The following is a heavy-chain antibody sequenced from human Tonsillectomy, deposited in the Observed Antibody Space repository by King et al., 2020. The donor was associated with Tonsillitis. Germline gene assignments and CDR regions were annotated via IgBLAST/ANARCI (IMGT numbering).Heavy chain of an antibody. CDR1: GFTVSSSY. CDR2: IYSGDSN. V-gene: IGHV3-53*01. J-gene: IGHJ4*02. D-gene: IGHD6-13*01. CDR3: AKEAPGAIDY. Sequence: DVQLVESGGGLIQPGGSLRLSCAASGFTVSSSYMSWVRQAPGKGLEWVSVIYSGDSNYYADSVKGRLPISSDNSKNTLYLQMNSLRAEDTAVYYCAKEAPGAIDYWGLGTLVTVSS.